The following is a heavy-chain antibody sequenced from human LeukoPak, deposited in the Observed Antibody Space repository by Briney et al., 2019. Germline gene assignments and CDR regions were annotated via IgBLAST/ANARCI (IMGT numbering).Heavy chain of an antibody. D-gene: IGHD2-15*01. CDR1: GFTLNNYA. Sequence: GGSLRLSCAASGFTLNNYAMSWVRQVPGKGLQWVSGISSSGGNTYYLDSVKGRFTISRDNAKNTLYLQMNSLRAEDTAVYYCARGSYCSGGNCYPETFDIWGQGTMVTVSS. CDR3: ARGSYCSGGNCYPETFDI. J-gene: IGHJ3*02. CDR2: ISSSGGNT. V-gene: IGHV3-23*01.